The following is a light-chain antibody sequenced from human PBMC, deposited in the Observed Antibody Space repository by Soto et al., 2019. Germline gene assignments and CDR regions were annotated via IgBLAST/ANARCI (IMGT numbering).Light chain of an antibody. V-gene: IGLV2-14*03. CDR1: SSDVGAYDF. J-gene: IGLJ1*01. Sequence: QSALTQPASVSGSPGQSIAMSCTGTSSDVGAYDFVSWYQQHPGKAPKLLIYDVNNRPSGISSRFSGSKSGNTASLTISGXXXXXEAEYYCSSYTTGSAEVFGTGTKLTVL. CDR3: SSYTTGSAEV. CDR2: DVN.